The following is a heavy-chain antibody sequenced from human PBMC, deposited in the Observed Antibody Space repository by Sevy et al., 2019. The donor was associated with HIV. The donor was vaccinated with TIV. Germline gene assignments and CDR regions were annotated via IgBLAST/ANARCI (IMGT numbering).Heavy chain of an antibody. V-gene: IGHV3-7*03. CDR2: IKQDGSEK. CDR1: GFTFSSYW. J-gene: IGHJ5*02. Sequence: GGSLRLACAASGFTFSSYWMSWVRQAPGKGLECVANIKQDGSEKYYVDSVKGRFTISRDNAKNSLYLQMNSLRAEDTAVYYCAKGGIAVAGTIGSWGQGTLVTVSS. D-gene: IGHD6-19*01. CDR3: AKGGIAVAGTIGS.